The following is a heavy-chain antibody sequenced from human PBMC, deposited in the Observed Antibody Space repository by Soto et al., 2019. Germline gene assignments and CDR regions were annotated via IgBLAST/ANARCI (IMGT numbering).Heavy chain of an antibody. CDR2: IIPMFGIG. J-gene: IGHJ6*02. CDR3: ARGHRANSSYAMDV. Sequence: QVQLVQSGAEVKMPGSSVRVSCKASGGSFSKYGISWVRQAPGQGLEWMGGIIPMFGIGNYAEKFLGRVKITAAESTRTRHMALRRLRSEAPAAYFCARGHRANSSYAMDVWGPGTTVNVSS. CDR1: GGSFSKYG. V-gene: IGHV1-69*01.